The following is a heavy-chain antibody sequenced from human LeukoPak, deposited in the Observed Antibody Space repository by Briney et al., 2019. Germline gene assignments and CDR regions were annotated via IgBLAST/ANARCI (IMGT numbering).Heavy chain of an antibody. V-gene: IGHV3-30*04. CDR1: GFTFSSYA. J-gene: IGHJ4*02. CDR3: AKDVEGAIVVVPAANDY. D-gene: IGHD2-2*01. CDR2: ISYDGSNK. Sequence: GRSLRLSCAASGFTFSSYAMHWVRQAPGKGLEWVAVISYDGSNKYYADSVKGRFTISRDNSKNTLYLQMNSLRAEDTAVYYCAKDVEGAIVVVPAANDYWGQGTLVTVSS.